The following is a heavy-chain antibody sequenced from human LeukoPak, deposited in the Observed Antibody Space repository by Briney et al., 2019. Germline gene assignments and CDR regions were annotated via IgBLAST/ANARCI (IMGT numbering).Heavy chain of an antibody. J-gene: IGHJ4*02. CDR3: ARHQLGRRKPFDY. CDR1: GDSISTPSYY. Sequence: SETLSLTCSVSGDSISTPSYYWVWIRQSPGKGLEWIASIYSTGNTYFNPSFKSRVTISVDTSKNQFSLNMHSVTAADTAVYYCARHQLGRRKPFDYWGQGSLVTVSS. CDR2: IYSTGNT. V-gene: IGHV4-39*01. D-gene: IGHD1-1*01.